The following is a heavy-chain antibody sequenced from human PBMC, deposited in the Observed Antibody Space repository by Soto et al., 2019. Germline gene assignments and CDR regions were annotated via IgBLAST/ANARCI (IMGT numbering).Heavy chain of an antibody. CDR3: ARRFGSSYGMDV. CDR1: GGTFSSYG. D-gene: IGHD1-26*01. V-gene: IGHV1-69*01. J-gene: IGHJ6*01. CDR2: IIPVVGPP. Sequence: QLQLVQSGAEVKKPGSSVKVSCKASGGTFSSYGVNWVRQAPGEGLEWMGGIIPVVGPPNYAQEFQGRVTITADESTGTAYMELSSLRTEDTAVYYCARRFGSSYGMDVWGQGSTVTVSS.